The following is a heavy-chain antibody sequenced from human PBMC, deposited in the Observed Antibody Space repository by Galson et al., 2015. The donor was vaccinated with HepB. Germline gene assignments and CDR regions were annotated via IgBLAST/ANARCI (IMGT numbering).Heavy chain of an antibody. CDR3: ARVGFTVVRGVMDY. CDR2: ISAYNGKK. Sequence: SVKVSCKASGYTFTNYGISWVRQAPGQGLEWMGWISAYNGKKDYAQRLQGRVSLTIETFTNTAYMELRTLRSDDMAVYYCARVGFTVVRGVMDYWGQGTLVTVSS. J-gene: IGHJ4*02. CDR1: GYTFTNYG. D-gene: IGHD3-10*02. V-gene: IGHV1-18*03.